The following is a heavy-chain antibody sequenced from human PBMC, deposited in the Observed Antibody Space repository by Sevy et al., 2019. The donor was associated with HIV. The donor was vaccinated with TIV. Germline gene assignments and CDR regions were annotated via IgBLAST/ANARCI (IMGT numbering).Heavy chain of an antibody. D-gene: IGHD2-21*01. CDR1: EYTFTGYY. CDR3: ARRVCGGAKCYEDYYFAMDV. Sequence: ASVKVSCKASEYTFTGYYIHWVRQAPGQGLEWMGCINPDTGVTSHVQKLQGRVSMTRDTSISTAYMELRSLSPDDTAEYFCARRVCGGAKCYEDYYFAMDVWGQGTTVTVSS. V-gene: IGHV1-2*02. J-gene: IGHJ6*02. CDR2: INPDTGVT.